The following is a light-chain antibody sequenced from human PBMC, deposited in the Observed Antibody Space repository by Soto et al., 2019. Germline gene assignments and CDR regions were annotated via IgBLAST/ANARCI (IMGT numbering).Light chain of an antibody. V-gene: IGKV1-5*01. Sequence: DFEMTQSPYSLSAFVGDRVTMTCRASQSIGTFLSWYQQKSGRAPKLLIYAASSLQIGVPSRFSGSGSGTEFTLTISSLQPDDFATYYCQQYNSYSFGQGTKVDI. J-gene: IGKJ1*01. CDR2: AAS. CDR1: QSIGTF. CDR3: QQYNSYS.